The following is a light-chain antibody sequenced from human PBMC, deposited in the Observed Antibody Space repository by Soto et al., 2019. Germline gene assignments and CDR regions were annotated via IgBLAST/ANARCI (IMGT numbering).Light chain of an antibody. CDR3: QQRSYWPHFT. CDR2: DAS. V-gene: IGKV3-11*01. J-gene: IGKJ4*01. Sequence: EIVLTQSPATLSLSPGERATLSCRASQSVSSYLARYQQKPGKAPRLLIYDASNRATGIPARFSGIGSGTDLTLTISSLEPEDFAVHYCQQRSYWPHFTFGEGTKVESK. CDR1: QSVSSY.